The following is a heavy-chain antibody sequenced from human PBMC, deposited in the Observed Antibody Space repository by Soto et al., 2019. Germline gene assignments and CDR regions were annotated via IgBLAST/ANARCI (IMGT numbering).Heavy chain of an antibody. CDR2: IYYSGST. Sequence: SETLSLTCTVSGGSISSYYWSWIRQPPGKGLEWIGYIYYSGSTNYNPSLKSRVTISVDTSKNQFSLKLSSVTAADTAVYYCARHHGDYYYYYYMDVWGKGTTVTVSS. CDR3: ARHHGDYYYYYYMDV. V-gene: IGHV4-59*08. CDR1: GGSISSYY. D-gene: IGHD4-17*01. J-gene: IGHJ6*03.